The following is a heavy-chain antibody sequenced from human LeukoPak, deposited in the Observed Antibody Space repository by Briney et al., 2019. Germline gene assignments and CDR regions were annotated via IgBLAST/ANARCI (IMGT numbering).Heavy chain of an antibody. CDR2: ISGSGGST. V-gene: IGHV3-23*01. J-gene: IGHJ4*02. D-gene: IGHD2-15*01. CDR1: GFTFSSYA. CDR3: AKDLIVVVVAATPSSDFDY. Sequence: GGSLRLSCAASGFTFSSYAMSWVRQAPGKGLEWVSAISGSGGSTYYADSVKGRFTISRDNSKNTLYLQTNSLRAEDTAVYYCAKDLIVVVVAATPSSDFDYWGQGTLVTVSS.